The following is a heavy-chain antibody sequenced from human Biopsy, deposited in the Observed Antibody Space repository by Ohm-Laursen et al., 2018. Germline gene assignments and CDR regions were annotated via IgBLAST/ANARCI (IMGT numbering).Heavy chain of an antibody. V-gene: IGHV4-59*01. J-gene: IGHJ6*02. CDR3: ARDSGILNYGNFKYYHYYGMDV. Sequence: GTLSLTCPVSGGPIDSYYWSWIRQPPGKGLEWIGHIYYSVMTNYNPSLQSRVSISVDTSRNQVSLTLSSVTAADTAVYYCARDSGILNYGNFKYYHYYGMDVWGQGTKVTVSS. D-gene: IGHD4-11*01. CDR2: IYYSVMT. CDR1: GGPIDSYY.